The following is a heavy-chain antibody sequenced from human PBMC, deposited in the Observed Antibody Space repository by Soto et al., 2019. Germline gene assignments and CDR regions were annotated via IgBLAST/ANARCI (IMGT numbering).Heavy chain of an antibody. Sequence: PGGSLRLSCAASGFTFSSYTMSWVRQAPGKGLEWVSTISNSDGSTFYADSMKGRFTIFRDNSKDTLYLQMNSLRADDTAVYYCAKDFSTSRANRFDRRGQGTLVTVSS. V-gene: IGHV3-23*01. CDR1: GFTFSSYT. D-gene: IGHD6-13*01. CDR3: AKDFSTSRANRFDR. J-gene: IGHJ5*02. CDR2: ISNSDGST.